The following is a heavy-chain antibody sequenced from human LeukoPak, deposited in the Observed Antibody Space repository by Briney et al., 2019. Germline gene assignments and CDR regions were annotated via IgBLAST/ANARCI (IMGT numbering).Heavy chain of an antibody. CDR2: IYYSGST. D-gene: IGHD4-17*01. V-gene: IGHV4-59*01. Sequence: PSETLSLTCTVSGGSISSYYWSWIRQPPGKGLEWIGYIYYSGSTNYNPSLKSRVTISVDTSKNQFSLKLSSVTAADTAVYYCARGVPGDYYYYYYMDVWGKGTTVTVSS. CDR3: ARGVPGDYYYYYYMDV. J-gene: IGHJ6*03. CDR1: GGSISSYY.